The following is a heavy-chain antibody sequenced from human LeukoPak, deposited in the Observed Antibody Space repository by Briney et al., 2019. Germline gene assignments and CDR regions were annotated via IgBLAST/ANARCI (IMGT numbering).Heavy chain of an antibody. D-gene: IGHD3-22*01. CDR1: GFTFSTYA. Sequence: HPGGSLRLSCAASGFTFSTYAMSWVRQAPGKGLEWVSVISGSGAGTYYADSVKGRFTISRDNSKNTPYVQVNSLGTEDTAAYYCAKGSYYDSSGSFYFDYWGQGTLVTVSS. J-gene: IGHJ4*02. V-gene: IGHV3-23*01. CDR2: ISGSGAGT. CDR3: AKGSYYDSSGSFYFDY.